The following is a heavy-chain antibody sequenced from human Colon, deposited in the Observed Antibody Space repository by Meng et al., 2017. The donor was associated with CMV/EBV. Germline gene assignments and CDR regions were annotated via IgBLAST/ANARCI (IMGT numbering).Heavy chain of an antibody. Sequence: GESLKISCAASGFTFSSYSMNWVRQAPGKGLEWVSSISSSSSYIYYADSVKGRFTISRDNSKNTLFLQMNSLTNGDTAVYYCVTKRAKYCSSGPCPGYFDNWGQGTLVTVSS. D-gene: IGHD2-15*01. CDR2: ISSSSSYI. CDR3: VTKRAKYCSSGPCPGYFDN. J-gene: IGHJ4*02. CDR1: GFTFSSYS. V-gene: IGHV3-21*04.